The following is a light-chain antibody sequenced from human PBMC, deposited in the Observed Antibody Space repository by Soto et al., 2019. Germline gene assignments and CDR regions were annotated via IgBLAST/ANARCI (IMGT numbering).Light chain of an antibody. CDR2: DAS. V-gene: IGKV1-33*01. Sequence: DIQMTQSPSSLSASVGDRVTITCQASQDISNYLNWYQQKPGKAPKLLIYDASNLETGVPSRFSGSGSGTHFTFTISSLQPEDIATYYCQQYDNLPPYSFGQGTKLE. CDR3: QQYDNLPPYS. J-gene: IGKJ2*01. CDR1: QDISNY.